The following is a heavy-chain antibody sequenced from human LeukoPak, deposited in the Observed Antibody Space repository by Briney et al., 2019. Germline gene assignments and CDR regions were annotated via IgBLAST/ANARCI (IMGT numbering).Heavy chain of an antibody. V-gene: IGHV4-59*01. CDR3: ARGHRAAAGTFYYYYYMDV. CDR1: GGSISSYY. Sequence: SETLSLTCTVSGGSISSYYWSWIRQPPGKGLEWIGYIYYSGSTNYNPSLKSRVTISVDTSKNQFSLKLSSVTAADTAVYYCARGHRAAAGTFYYYYYMDVWGKGTTVTISS. CDR2: IYYSGST. D-gene: IGHD6-13*01. J-gene: IGHJ6*03.